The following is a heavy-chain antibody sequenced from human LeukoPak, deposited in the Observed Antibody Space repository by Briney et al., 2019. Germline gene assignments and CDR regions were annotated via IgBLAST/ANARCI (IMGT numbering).Heavy chain of an antibody. CDR1: GGSISPYY. D-gene: IGHD3-10*01. J-gene: IGHJ4*02. CDR3: ARCGSGSQKYLDY. Sequence: SETLSLTCTVSGGSISPYYWSWIRQPPGKGLEWIGWIYYSGTTSYNPSLKSRVTISVDTSKNQFSLNVNSVTAADTAVYYCARCGSGSQKYLDYWGQGTLATVSS. V-gene: IGHV4-59*01. CDR2: IYYSGTT.